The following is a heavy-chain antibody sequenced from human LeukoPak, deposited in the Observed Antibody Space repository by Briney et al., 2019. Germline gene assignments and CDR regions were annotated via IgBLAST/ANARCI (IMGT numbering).Heavy chain of an antibody. CDR1: GFSFSTYG. J-gene: IGHJ3*02. D-gene: IGHD2-2*01. CDR3: ARQGYCSSTTCYLDAFDI. CDR2: IWYDGSNE. V-gene: IGHV3-33*03. Sequence: GRSLRLSCAASGFSFSTYGMHWVRQAPGKGLEWVAVIWYDGSNEYYAASVKGRFTISRDNSKNTLYLQMNSLRAEDTAVYYYARQGYCSSTTCYLDAFDISGQGTVVTVSS.